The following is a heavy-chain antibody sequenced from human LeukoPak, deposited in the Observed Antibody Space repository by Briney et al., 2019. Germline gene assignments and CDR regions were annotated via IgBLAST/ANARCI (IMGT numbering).Heavy chain of an antibody. Sequence: PGGSLRLSCAASGFTFSSYSMNWVRQAPGKGLEWVSAIRGSGDTALYADSVKGRFTISRDNFKNIVYLEMNSLRAEDTATYYCAKVTWESRPPDCNSWGPGTLVTVSS. CDR3: AKVTWESRPPDCNS. D-gene: IGHD6-6*01. J-gene: IGHJ4*02. V-gene: IGHV3-23*01. CDR1: GFTFSSYS. CDR2: IRGSGDTA.